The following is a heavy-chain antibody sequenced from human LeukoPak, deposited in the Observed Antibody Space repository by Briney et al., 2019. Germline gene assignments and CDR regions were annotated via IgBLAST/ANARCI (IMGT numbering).Heavy chain of an antibody. D-gene: IGHD3-10*01. V-gene: IGHV3-23*01. J-gene: IGHJ4*02. CDR1: GFTFSSYA. Sequence: GGSLRLSCAASGFTFSSYAMSWVRQAPGKGLEWVSAISGSGASTFYADSVKGRFTISRDKSNNTLYLQMNSLRAEDTAVYYCAKDYAYYYGSGIGGFDYWGQGTLVTVSS. CDR2: ISGSGAST. CDR3: AKDYAYYYGSGIGGFDY.